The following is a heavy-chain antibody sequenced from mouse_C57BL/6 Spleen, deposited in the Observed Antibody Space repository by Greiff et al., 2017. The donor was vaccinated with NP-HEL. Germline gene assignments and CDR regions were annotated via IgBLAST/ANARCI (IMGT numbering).Heavy chain of an antibody. CDR3: GRPVSMDY. V-gene: IGHV1-59*01. Sequence: QVQLQQPGAELVRPGTSVKLSCKASGYTFTSYWMHWVKQRPGQGLEWIGVIDPSDSYTNYNQKFKGKATLTVDTSSSTAYMQLSSLTSEDSAVYCGGRPVSMDYWGQGTSVTVSS. J-gene: IGHJ4*01. CDR1: GYTFTSYW. CDR2: IDPSDSYT.